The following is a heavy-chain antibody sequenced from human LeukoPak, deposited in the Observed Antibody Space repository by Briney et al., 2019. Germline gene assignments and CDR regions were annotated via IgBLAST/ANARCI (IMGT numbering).Heavy chain of an antibody. CDR3: ARAGAMVFSGP. J-gene: IGHJ5*02. CDR2: LNTSGSN. V-gene: IGHV4-61*02. CDR1: GGSISSGCYY. Sequence: PSETLSLTCTVSGGSISSGCYYWSWIRQPAGRGLDGMGRLNTSGSNNHNPSLKSRVTISVDTSKNQFSLKLSYVTAADTAVYYCARAGAMVFSGPWGQGTLVTVSS. D-gene: IGHD5-18*01.